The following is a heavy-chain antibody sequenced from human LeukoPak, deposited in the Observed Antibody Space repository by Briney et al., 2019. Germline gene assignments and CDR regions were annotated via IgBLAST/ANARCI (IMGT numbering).Heavy chain of an antibody. CDR1: GFTFSSYS. V-gene: IGHV3-23*01. D-gene: IGHD3-3*01. CDR2: FSGCVGST. CDR3: ARLRYHDFWSGYWKYYYYMDV. J-gene: IGHJ6*03. Sequence: GGSLRLSWAASGFTFSSYSMSWVRQAPGEWLEWVSAFSGCVGSTYYADSVKGRFTISRDNAKNSLYLQMNSLRAEDTAVYYCARLRYHDFWSGYWKYYYYMDVWGKGTTVTVSS.